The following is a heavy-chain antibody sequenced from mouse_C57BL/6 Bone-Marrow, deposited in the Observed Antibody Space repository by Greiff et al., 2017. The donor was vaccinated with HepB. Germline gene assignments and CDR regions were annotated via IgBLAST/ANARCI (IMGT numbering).Heavy chain of an antibody. CDR3: ARHKDYGSSYDWYFDV. V-gene: IGHV5-9*01. CDR2: ISGGGGNT. Sequence: EVKLVESGGGLVKPGGSLKLSCAASGFTFSSYTMSWVRQTPEKRLEWVATISGGGGNTYYPDSVKGRFTISRDKAKNTLYLQMSSLRSEDTALYYCARHKDYGSSYDWYFDVWGTGTTVTVSS. J-gene: IGHJ1*03. CDR1: GFTFSSYT. D-gene: IGHD1-1*01.